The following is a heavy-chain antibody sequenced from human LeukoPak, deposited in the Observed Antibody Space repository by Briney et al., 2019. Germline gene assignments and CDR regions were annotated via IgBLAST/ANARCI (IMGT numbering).Heavy chain of an antibody. Sequence: SETLSLTCTVSGRSLSSYYSSWIRQPPGKGLEWIGYIYYSGSTNYNPSLKSRVTISVDTSKNQFSLKLSSVNAADTAVYYCARESYSSSYQGAFDIWGQGTMVTVSS. V-gene: IGHV4-59*01. CDR3: ARESYSSSYQGAFDI. D-gene: IGHD6-6*01. CDR2: IYYSGST. CDR1: GRSLSSYY. J-gene: IGHJ3*02.